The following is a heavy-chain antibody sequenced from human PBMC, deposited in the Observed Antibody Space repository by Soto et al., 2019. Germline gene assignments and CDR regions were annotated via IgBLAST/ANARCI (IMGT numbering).Heavy chain of an antibody. D-gene: IGHD4-17*01. Sequence: QVQLVESGGGVVQPGRSLRLSCAASGFTFSSYPMHWVRQAPGKGLECVAVISYDGSNKYYVDSVKGRFTISRDNSKNTLYLQMNSLIPEDTTVYYCARYSATVADYYYTMDVWGQGTTVTVSS. J-gene: IGHJ6*02. CDR2: ISYDGSNK. CDR1: GFTFSSYP. CDR3: ARYSATVADYYYTMDV. V-gene: IGHV3-30-3*01.